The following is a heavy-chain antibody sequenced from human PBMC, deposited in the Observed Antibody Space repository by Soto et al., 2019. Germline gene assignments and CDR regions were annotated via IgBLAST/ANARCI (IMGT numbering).Heavy chain of an antibody. D-gene: IGHD4-17*01. V-gene: IGHV4-34*01. CDR1: GGSFSGYY. CDR3: AGIDYGGNSDYFDY. J-gene: IGHJ4*02. Sequence: SETLSLTCAVYGGSFSGYYWSWIRQPPGKGLEWIGEINHSGSTNYNPSLKSRVTISVDTSKNQFSRKLSSLTAADTAVYYCAGIDYGGNSDYFDYWGQGTLVTVSS. CDR2: INHSGST.